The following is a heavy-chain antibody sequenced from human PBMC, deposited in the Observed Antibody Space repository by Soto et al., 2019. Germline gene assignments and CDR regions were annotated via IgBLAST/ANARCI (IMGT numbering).Heavy chain of an antibody. CDR3: ARGYSYGYYYYYGMDV. Sequence: GASVKVSCKASGYTFTGYDINWVRQATGQGLEWMGWMNPNSGNTGYAQKFQGRVTMTRNTSISTAYMELSSLRSEDTAVYYCARGYSYGYYYYYGMDVWGQGTTVTVSS. V-gene: IGHV1-8*01. CDR2: MNPNSGNT. CDR1: GYTFTGYD. J-gene: IGHJ6*02. D-gene: IGHD5-18*01.